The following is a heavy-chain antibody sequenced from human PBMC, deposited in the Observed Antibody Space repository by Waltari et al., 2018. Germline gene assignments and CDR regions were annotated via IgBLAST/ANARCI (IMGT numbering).Heavy chain of an antibody. D-gene: IGHD6-13*01. V-gene: IGHV4-59*01. CDR2: IYYSGGT. J-gene: IGHJ4*02. CDR1: GGSISSSY. Sequence: QVQLQESGPGLVKPSETLSLTCTVSGGSISSSYWSWIRQPPGKGLEGHGEIYYSGGTNYNPSLQSRVTISVDTSKNQFSLKLSSVTAADTAVYYCARGGGSWDLDYWGQGTLVTVSS. CDR3: ARGGGSWDLDY.